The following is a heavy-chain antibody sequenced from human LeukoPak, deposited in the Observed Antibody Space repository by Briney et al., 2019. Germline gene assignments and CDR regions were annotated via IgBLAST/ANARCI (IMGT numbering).Heavy chain of an antibody. CDR2: INPDGSGT. CDR3: ARVDVIVPAAMVDF. J-gene: IGHJ4*02. D-gene: IGHD2-2*01. Sequence: PGGSLRLSCAVSGFDLSSYWMHWVRQAPGKGLVLVLRINPDGSGTNYADSVKGRFTISRDNAKNTLYLQMNSLRPEDTGVYYCARVDVIVPAAMVDFWGQGTLVTVSS. V-gene: IGHV3-74*01. CDR1: GFDLSSYW.